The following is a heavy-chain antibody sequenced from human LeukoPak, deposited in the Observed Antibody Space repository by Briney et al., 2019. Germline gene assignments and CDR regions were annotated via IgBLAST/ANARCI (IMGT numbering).Heavy chain of an antibody. CDR2: IFSRSESI. Sequence: PGGSLRLSCAASGFTFGAYTINWVRQAPGKGLEWVSCIFSRSESILYADSVKGRFTISRDNAKNSLCLQMDSLRVEDTAVYYCARDPVEWELLLDYWGQGTLVTVSS. D-gene: IGHD1-26*01. V-gene: IGHV3-21*01. CDR3: ARDPVEWELLLDY. J-gene: IGHJ4*02. CDR1: GFTFGAYT.